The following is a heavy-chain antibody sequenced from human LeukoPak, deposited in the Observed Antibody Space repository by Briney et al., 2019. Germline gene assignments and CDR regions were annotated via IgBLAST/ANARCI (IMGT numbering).Heavy chain of an antibody. CDR2: INPISGGT. CDR1: GYTFTGYY. CDR3: ARSDDSSGYFDY. V-gene: IGHV1-2*02. D-gene: IGHD3-22*01. Sequence: APVKVSCKASGYTFTGYYMYWVRQAPGQGLEWMGWINPISGGTNYAQKFQGRVTMTRDTSISTAYMELSRLRSDDTAVYYCARSDDSSGYFDYWGQGTLVTVSS. J-gene: IGHJ4*02.